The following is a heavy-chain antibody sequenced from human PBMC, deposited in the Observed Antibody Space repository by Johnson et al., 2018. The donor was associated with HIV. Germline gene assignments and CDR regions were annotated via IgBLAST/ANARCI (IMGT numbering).Heavy chain of an antibody. Sequence: EVLLLESGGGLVQPGRSLRLSCAASGFTFDDYAMHWVRQAPGKGLEWVSGISWNSGSIGYADSVKGRFTISRDNAKNSLYLQMNSLRPEDTAVDYCLAGPPTKTKNQDKFDIWGQGTMVTVSS. J-gene: IGHJ3*02. CDR3: LAGPPTKTKNQDKFDI. V-gene: IGHV3-9*01. CDR1: GFTFDDYA. CDR2: ISWNSGSI. D-gene: IGHD1-14*01.